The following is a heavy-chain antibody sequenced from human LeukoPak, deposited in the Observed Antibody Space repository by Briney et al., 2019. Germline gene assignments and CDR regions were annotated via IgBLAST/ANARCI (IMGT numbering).Heavy chain of an antibody. Sequence: SETLSLTCTVSGGSVSSGTYYWSWIRQPPGKGLEWIGFIYYSGSTNYNPSLKSQVTISVDTSKNQFSLKLSSVTAADTAVYYCARMYSNYFDYWGQGTLVTVSS. V-gene: IGHV4-61*01. D-gene: IGHD4-11*01. J-gene: IGHJ4*02. CDR2: IYYSGST. CDR3: ARMYSNYFDY. CDR1: GGSVSSGTYY.